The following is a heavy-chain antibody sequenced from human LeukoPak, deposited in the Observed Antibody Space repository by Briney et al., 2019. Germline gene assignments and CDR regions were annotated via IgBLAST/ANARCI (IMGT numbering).Heavy chain of an antibody. CDR1: GFSLSTSGVG. D-gene: IGHD7-27*01. V-gene: IGHV2-5*02. CDR3: ARHRNWAYEDYFDY. CDR2: VYWDDDK. J-gene: IGHJ4*02. Sequence: SGPTLVKPTQALTLTCTFSGFSLSTSGVGETWIRQPPGKALEWLALVYWDDDKRYSPSLKTRLTITKDTSKNQVVLTMTNMDPVDTATYYCARHRNWAYEDYFDYWGQGTLVTVSS.